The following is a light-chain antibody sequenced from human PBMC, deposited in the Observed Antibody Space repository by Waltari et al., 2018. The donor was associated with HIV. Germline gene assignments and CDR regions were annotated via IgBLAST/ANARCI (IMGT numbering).Light chain of an antibody. Sequence: QSALTQPASVSGSPGQSITIACPGTSSVDGGYNVVHWYPQHPGKAPKLMIYEVSKRPSGVSNRCSGSNTGNTASLTISGPQAEDEADYYCCAYAGSTTYVIFGGGTKLTVL. J-gene: IGLJ2*01. CDR1: SSVDGGYNV. V-gene: IGLV2-23*02. CDR2: EVS. CDR3: CAYAGSTTYVI.